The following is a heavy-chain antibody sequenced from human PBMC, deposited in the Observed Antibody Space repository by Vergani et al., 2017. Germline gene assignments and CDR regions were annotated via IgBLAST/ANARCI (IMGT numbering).Heavy chain of an antibody. D-gene: IGHD2/OR15-2a*01. CDR2: ISGPGLSS. CDR3: VKEKIDLGSYFFDS. CDR1: GFTFSNSA. V-gene: IGHV3-23*01. J-gene: IGHJ4*01. Sequence: EVQLLESGGGLVQPGGSLRLSCAASGFTFSNSAVSWVRPAPGRGLAWVSSISGPGLSSYYADSVKGRFSISRDNSKNTVVLQMHSLRAEDTAIYYCVKEKIDLGSYFFDSWGHGILVTVSS.